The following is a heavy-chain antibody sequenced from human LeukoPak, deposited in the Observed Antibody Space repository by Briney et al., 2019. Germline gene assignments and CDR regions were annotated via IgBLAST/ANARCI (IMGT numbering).Heavy chain of an antibody. CDR2: IYYSGST. CDR1: GGSISSGGYY. CDR3: ASADYDMAFDI. D-gene: IGHD3-9*01. J-gene: IGHJ3*02. V-gene: IGHV4-31*03. Sequence: PSETLSLTCTVSGGSISSGGYYWSWIRQHPGKGLEWIGYIYYSGSTDYNPSLKSRFTMSVDTSKNQFSLKLSSVTAADSAVYYCASADYDMAFDIWGQGTMLTVSS.